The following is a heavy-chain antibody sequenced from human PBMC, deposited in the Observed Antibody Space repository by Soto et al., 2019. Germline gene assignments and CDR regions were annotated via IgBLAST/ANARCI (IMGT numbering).Heavy chain of an antibody. CDR1: GGSVSGYY. V-gene: IGHV4-34*01. CDR3: ARDKITGLFDY. Sequence: QVQLQQWGAGLLKPSETLSLTCAVYGGSVSGYYWSWIRQPPGTGLEWIGEINHRGSTNYNPSLKNRVTISVDTSKNQFSLKLTSVTAADTAVYYCARDKITGLFDYWGQGTLVTVSS. J-gene: IGHJ4*02. CDR2: INHRGST. D-gene: IGHD2-8*02.